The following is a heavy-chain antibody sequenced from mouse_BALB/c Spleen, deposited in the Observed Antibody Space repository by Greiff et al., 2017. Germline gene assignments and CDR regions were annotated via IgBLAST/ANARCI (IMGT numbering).Heavy chain of an antibody. J-gene: IGHJ4*01. CDR2: SFPGSGNT. D-gene: IGHD1-1*01. CDR1: GYSFTSYY. V-gene: IGHV1-66*01. CDR3: ARYLYYNGSSDAMDY. Sequence: VQLQQSGPELVKPGASVSISCKVSGYSFTSYYIHWVKQRPGQGLVWIGWSFPGSGNTKYNEKFKGQVTLTADTSSSTTYMQLSSLTSEDSAVYVSARYLYYNGSSDAMDYWGQGTSVTVSS.